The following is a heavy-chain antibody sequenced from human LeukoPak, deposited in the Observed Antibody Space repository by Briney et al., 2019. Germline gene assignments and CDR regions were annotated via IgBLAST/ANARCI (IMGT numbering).Heavy chain of an antibody. Sequence: ASVKVSCKASGYTFTSYDINWVRQATGQGLEWMGWVNPNSGHTGYAQKFQGRVTMTRNTSITTAYMELSSLTSEDTAVYYCARGAPGSYCSGGSCPYFDCWGRGTLVSVSS. CDR3: ARGAPGSYCSGGSCPYFDC. D-gene: IGHD2-15*01. CDR1: GYTFTSYD. J-gene: IGHJ4*02. CDR2: VNPNSGHT. V-gene: IGHV1-8*01.